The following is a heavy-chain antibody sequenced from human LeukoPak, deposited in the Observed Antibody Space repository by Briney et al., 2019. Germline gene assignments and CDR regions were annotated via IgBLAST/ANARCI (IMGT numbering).Heavy chain of an antibody. V-gene: IGHV4-39*01. CDR2: IYYSGST. Sequence: SETQSLTCTVSGGSISRSTYYWGWIRQPPGQGLEWIGSIYYSGSTYYNPSLKSRVTISVDTSMNQFSLKLSSVTAADTAVYYCASIAAAGNEWGQGTLVTVSS. J-gene: IGHJ4*02. CDR3: ASIAAAGNE. D-gene: IGHD6-13*01. CDR1: GGSISRSTYY.